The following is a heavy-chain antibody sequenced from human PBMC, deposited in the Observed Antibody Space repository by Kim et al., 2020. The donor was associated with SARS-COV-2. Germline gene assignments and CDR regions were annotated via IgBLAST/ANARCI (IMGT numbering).Heavy chain of an antibody. CDR2: SYYSGST. D-gene: IGHD5-12*01. CDR3: ARVRDGYNYIPY. V-gene: IGHV4-59*01. CDR1: GGSISSYY. J-gene: IGHJ4*02. Sequence: SETLSLTCTVSGGSISSYYWSWIRQPPGKGLEWIGYSYYSGSTNYNPSLKSRVTISVDTSKNQFSLKLSSVTAADTAVYYCARVRDGYNYIPYWGQGTLVTVSS.